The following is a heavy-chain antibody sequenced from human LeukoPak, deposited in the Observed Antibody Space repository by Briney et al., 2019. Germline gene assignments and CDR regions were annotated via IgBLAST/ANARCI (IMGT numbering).Heavy chain of an antibody. D-gene: IGHD2-15*01. Sequence: GGSLRLSCAASGFTFSSYWMSWVRQPPGKGLEWVANIKQGGRENYYEDSVKGRSTIPGENAKNPLNLQMKSLRDEDTAVYYCARLRNAMQLSKGYYFDYWGQGTRVTVSS. CDR2: IKQGGREN. J-gene: IGHJ4*02. CDR3: ARLRNAMQLSKGYYFDY. CDR1: GFTFSSYW. V-gene: IGHV3-7*01.